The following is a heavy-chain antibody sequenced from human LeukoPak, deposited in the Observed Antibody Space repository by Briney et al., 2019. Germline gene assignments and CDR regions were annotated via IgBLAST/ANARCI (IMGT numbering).Heavy chain of an antibody. CDR3: AKDLVEMATINAPGP. V-gene: IGHV3-9*01. J-gene: IGHJ5*02. CDR1: GFTFDDYA. CDR2: ISWNSGSI. D-gene: IGHD5-24*01. Sequence: GGSLRLSCAASGFTFDDYAMHWVRQAPGKGLEWVSGISWNSGSIGYADSVKGRFTISRDNSQNTLYLQMNSLGAEDTAVYYCAKDLVEMATINAPGPWGQGTLVTVSS.